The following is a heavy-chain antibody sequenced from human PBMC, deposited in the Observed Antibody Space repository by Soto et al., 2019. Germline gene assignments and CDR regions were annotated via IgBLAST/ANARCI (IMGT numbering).Heavy chain of an antibody. CDR1: GGSMRSYY. V-gene: IGHV4-59*01. CDR3: AREGSSSWSGDYGMDV. Sequence: ETLSLTCTVSGGSMRSYYWSWIRQPPGKGLEWIGYIYYSGSTNYNPSLKSRVTMSVDTSRNQFSLKLTSVTAADTAVYYCAREGSSSWSGDYGMDVWGQGTTVTVSS. CDR2: IYYSGST. J-gene: IGHJ6*02. D-gene: IGHD6-13*01.